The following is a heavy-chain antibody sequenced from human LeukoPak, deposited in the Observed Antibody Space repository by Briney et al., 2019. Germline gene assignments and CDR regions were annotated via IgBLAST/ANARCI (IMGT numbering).Heavy chain of an antibody. CDR2: IYSGGST. CDR3: AKANIVVVVAANFDF. V-gene: IGHV3-53*01. D-gene: IGHD2-15*01. Sequence: AGGSLRLSCAASGFTVSNNYMSWVRQAPGKGLEWVSVIYSGGSTYYADSVKGRFTISRDNSKNTLYLQMNSLRAEDTAVYYCAKANIVVVVAANFDFWGQGTLVTVSS. CDR1: GFTVSNNY. J-gene: IGHJ4*02.